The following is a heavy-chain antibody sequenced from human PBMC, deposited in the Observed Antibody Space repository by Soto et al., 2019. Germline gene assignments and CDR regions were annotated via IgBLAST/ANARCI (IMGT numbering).Heavy chain of an antibody. Sequence: SETLSLTCTVSGGSISSSSYYWGWIRQPPGKGLEWIGSIYYSGSTYYNPSLKSRVTISVDTSKNQFSLKLSSVTAADTAVYYCASYYDILTGYYGSKYWGQGTLVTVSS. CDR2: IYYSGST. CDR1: GGSISSSSYY. D-gene: IGHD3-9*01. V-gene: IGHV4-39*01. CDR3: ASYYDILTGYYGSKY. J-gene: IGHJ4*02.